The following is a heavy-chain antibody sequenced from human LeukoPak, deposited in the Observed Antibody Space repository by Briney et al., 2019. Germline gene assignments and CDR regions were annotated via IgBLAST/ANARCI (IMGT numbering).Heavy chain of an antibody. J-gene: IGHJ4*02. V-gene: IGHV3-48*04. CDR2: ISISSGAI. Sequence: PGGSLRLSCAASGFTFTGHNMNWVRQAPGKGLEWVAYISISSGAIYYADSVKGRFTISRDNAKNSLYLQMNSLRAEDTAVYYCARDGEWLRPNDYWGQGTLVTVSS. CDR1: GFTFTGHN. CDR3: ARDGEWLRPNDY. D-gene: IGHD3-3*01.